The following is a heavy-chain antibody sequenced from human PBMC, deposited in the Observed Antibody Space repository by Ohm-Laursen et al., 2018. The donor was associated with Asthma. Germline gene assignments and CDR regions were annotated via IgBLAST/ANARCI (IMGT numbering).Heavy chain of an antibody. CDR3: ARDGYCGGDCYFYYYYGMDV. CDR2: ITGSGGST. D-gene: IGHD2-21*01. Sequence: SLRLSCSASGFSFSSYAMNWVRQAPGKGLEWVSIITGSGGSTYYADSVKGRFTISRDNAKNSLYLQMNSLRAEDTAVYYCARDGYCGGDCYFYYYYGMDVWGQGTTVTVSS. V-gene: IGHV3-23*01. J-gene: IGHJ6*02. CDR1: GFSFSSYA.